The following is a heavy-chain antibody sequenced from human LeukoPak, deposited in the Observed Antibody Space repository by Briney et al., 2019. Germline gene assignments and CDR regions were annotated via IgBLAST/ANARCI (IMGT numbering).Heavy chain of an antibody. D-gene: IGHD6-19*01. V-gene: IGHV5-51*01. CDR1: GSSFTSYW. Sequence: NPGASLKISCKGSGSSFTSYWIGWVRQLPGKGLEWMGIIYPGDSDTRDSPSYQGQVTISAEKSISTAYLQWSSLKASDTAMYYCATSIVALAATFDYWGQGTLVTVSS. CDR3: ATSIVALAATFDY. J-gene: IGHJ4*02. CDR2: IYPGDSDT.